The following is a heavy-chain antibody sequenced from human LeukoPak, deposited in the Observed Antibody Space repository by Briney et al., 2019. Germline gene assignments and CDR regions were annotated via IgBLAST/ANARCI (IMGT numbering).Heavy chain of an antibody. CDR2: IKQDGSEK. CDR3: ARDRWAFLEWISYRLYYYYGMDV. CDR1: GFTFSSYW. Sequence: RPGGSLRLSCAASGFTFSSYWMSWVRQAPGKGLEWVANIKQDGSEKYYVDSVKGRFTISRDNAKNSLYLQMNSLRAEDTAVYYCARDRWAFLEWISYRLYYYYGMDVWGQGTTVTVSS. D-gene: IGHD3-3*02. V-gene: IGHV3-7*03. J-gene: IGHJ6*02.